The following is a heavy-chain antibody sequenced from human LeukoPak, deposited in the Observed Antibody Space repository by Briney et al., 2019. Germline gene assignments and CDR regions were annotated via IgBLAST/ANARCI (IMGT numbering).Heavy chain of an antibody. CDR1: GFTVSSNY. V-gene: IGHV3-66*01. CDR2: IYSGGTT. CDR3: ARDQYSYAHAAH. J-gene: IGHJ4*02. D-gene: IGHD5-18*01. Sequence: PRGSLRLSCAASGFTVSSNYMSWVRQAPGKGLEWVSVIYSGGTTYYADSVKGRFTISRDNSKNTLQLQMNSLRAEDTAVYYCARDQYSYAHAAHWGEGTLVTVSS.